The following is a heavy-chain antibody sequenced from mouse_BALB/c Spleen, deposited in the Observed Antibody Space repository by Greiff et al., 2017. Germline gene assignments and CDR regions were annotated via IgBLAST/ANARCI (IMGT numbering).Heavy chain of an antibody. D-gene: IGHD2-4*01. V-gene: IGHV3-6*02. J-gene: IGHJ3*01. CDR3: ARDLDYYDYAWFAY. CDR1: GYSITSGYY. Sequence: ESGPGLVKPSQSLSLTCSVTGYSITSGYYWNWIRQFPGNKLEWMGYISYDGSNNYNPSLKNRISITRDTSKNQFFLKLNSVTTEDTATYCCARDLDYYDYAWFAYWGQGTLVTVSA. CDR2: ISYDGSN.